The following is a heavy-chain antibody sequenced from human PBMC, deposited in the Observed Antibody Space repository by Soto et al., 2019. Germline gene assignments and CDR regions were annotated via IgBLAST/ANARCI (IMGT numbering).Heavy chain of an antibody. CDR1: GGSISSYY. Sequence: PSETLSLTCTVSGGSISSYYWSRIRQPPGKGLEWIGYIYYSGSTNYNPSLKSRVTISVDTSKNQFSLKLSSVTAADTAVYYCARGNYDILTGLRTFLHWFDPWGQGTLVSVSS. D-gene: IGHD3-9*01. J-gene: IGHJ5*02. CDR3: ARGNYDILTGLRTFLHWFDP. CDR2: IYYSGST. V-gene: IGHV4-59*01.